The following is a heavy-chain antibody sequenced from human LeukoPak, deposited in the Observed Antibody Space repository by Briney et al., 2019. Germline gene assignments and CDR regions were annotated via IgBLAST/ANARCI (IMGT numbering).Heavy chain of an antibody. J-gene: IGHJ4*02. CDR2: ISGSGSTT. CDR3: ARRGPMIAPDY. D-gene: IGHD3-22*01. CDR1: GFTFSDYY. V-gene: IGHV3-11*01. Sequence: KPGGSLRLSCAASGFTFSDYYMSWVRQAPAKGLEWVSHISGSGSTTYYIDSVEGRFTISRDNAKNSLYLQMNSLRAEDTAVYYCARRGPMIAPDYWGQGTLVTVSS.